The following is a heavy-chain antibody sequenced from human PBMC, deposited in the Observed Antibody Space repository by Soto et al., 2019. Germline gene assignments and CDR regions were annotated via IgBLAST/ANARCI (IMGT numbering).Heavy chain of an antibody. Sequence: PGGSLRLSCAASRFTFSSYWMSWVRQAPGKGLEWVANIKQDGSEKYYVDSVKGRFTISRDNAKNSLYLQMNSLRVEDTAVYYCARLHSSSSGYYWGQGTLVTVSS. D-gene: IGHD6-6*01. CDR1: RFTFSSYW. CDR3: ARLHSSSSGYY. J-gene: IGHJ4*02. V-gene: IGHV3-7*03. CDR2: IKQDGSEK.